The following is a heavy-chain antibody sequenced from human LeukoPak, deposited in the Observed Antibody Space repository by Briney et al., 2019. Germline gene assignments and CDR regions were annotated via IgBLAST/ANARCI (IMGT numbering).Heavy chain of an antibody. D-gene: IGHD6-13*01. CDR2: IYYSGST. V-gene: IGHV4-39*01. Sequence: PSETLSLTCTVSGGSISSSSYYWGWIRQPPGKGLEWIGSIYYSGSTYYNPSLKSRVTISVDTSKNQFSLKLSSVTAADTAVYYCARRWTSSWYYYYYYGMDVWGQGTTVTVSS. CDR1: GGSISSSSYY. J-gene: IGHJ6*02. CDR3: ARRWTSSWYYYYYYGMDV.